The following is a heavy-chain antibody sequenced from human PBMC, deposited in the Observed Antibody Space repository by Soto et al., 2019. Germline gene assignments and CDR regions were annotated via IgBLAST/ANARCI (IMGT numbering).Heavy chain of an antibody. Sequence: QVQLVQSGAAVRKPGASVSVSCKASDYTFSNYYMSWVRQTPGQGLEWMGKINPDGGATTYAQNCQGRLTITSDTSSYTVYMEITGLTSDDTAVYYCARGRRYVVWGQGTQVTVSS. CDR2: INPDGGAT. V-gene: IGHV1-46*01. CDR3: ARGRRYVV. CDR1: DYTFSNYY. D-gene: IGHD1-1*01. J-gene: IGHJ4*02.